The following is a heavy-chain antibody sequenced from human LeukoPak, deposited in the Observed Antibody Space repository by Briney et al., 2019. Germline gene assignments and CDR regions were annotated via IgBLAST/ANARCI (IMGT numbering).Heavy chain of an antibody. CDR1: GGSISSSSYY. J-gene: IGHJ3*02. CDR2: IYYSGST. D-gene: IGHD2-21*01. Sequence: SETLSLTCTVSGGSISSSSYYWGWIRQPPGKGLEWIGSIYYSGSTYYNPSLKSRVTISVDTSKNQFSLKLSSVTAADTAVYYCARNCRGDCYRTDAFDIWGQGTMVTVSS. V-gene: IGHV4-39*07. CDR3: ARNCRGDCYRTDAFDI.